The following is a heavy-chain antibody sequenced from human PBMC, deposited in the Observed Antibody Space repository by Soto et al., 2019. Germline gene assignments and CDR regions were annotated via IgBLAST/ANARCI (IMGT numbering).Heavy chain of an antibody. J-gene: IGHJ4*02. CDR3: ARREGSDSGYKVNYFDS. CDR1: GGSISSYY. Sequence: SETLSLTCTVSGGSISSYYWSWIRQPPGKGLEWIGYIYYSGSTNYNPSLKSRVTISVDTSKNQFSLKLSSVTAADTAVYYCARREGSDSGYKVNYFDSWGQGALVTVSS. D-gene: IGHD2-2*02. CDR2: IYYSGST. V-gene: IGHV4-59*08.